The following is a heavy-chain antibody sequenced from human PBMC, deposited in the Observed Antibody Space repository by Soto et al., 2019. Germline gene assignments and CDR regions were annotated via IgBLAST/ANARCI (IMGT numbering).Heavy chain of an antibody. V-gene: IGHV1-69*13. CDR1: GGTFSSYA. CDR3: ARGVVVAALHMDY. Sequence: SVKVSCKASGGTFSSYAISWVRQAPGQGLEWMGGIIPIFGTANYAQKFQGRVTITADESTSTAYMELSSLRSEDTAVYHCARGVVVAALHMDYWGQGTLVTVSS. J-gene: IGHJ4*02. D-gene: IGHD2-15*01. CDR2: IIPIFGTA.